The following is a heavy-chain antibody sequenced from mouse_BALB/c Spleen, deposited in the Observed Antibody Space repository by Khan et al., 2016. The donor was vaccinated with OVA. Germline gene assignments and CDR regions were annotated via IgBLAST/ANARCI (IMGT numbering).Heavy chain of an antibody. Sequence: QIQLVQSGPELKKPGETVKISCKASGYTFTDYVMNWVKQSPGKGLKWMGWINTYTGKPTYADDFKGRFAFSLETSASTAYLQINSLQNEDTATCFCTRFHGGYWGQGTTLTVSS. J-gene: IGHJ2*01. CDR2: INTYTGKP. CDR3: TRFHGGY. CDR1: GYTFTDYV. V-gene: IGHV9-3-1*01.